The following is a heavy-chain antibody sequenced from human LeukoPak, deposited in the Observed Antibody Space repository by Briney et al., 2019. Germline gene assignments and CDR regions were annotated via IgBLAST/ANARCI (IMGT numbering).Heavy chain of an antibody. CDR2: IRYDGSNK. J-gene: IGHJ5*02. V-gene: IGHV3-30*02. CDR1: GFTFSSYG. D-gene: IGHD1-1*01. CDR3: AKDALQLERLGNWFDP. Sequence: PGGSLRLSCAASGFTFSSYGMHWVRQAPGKGLEWVAFIRYDGSNKYYADSVKGRFTISRDNSKNTLYLQMNSLRADDTAVYYCAKDALQLERLGNWFDPWGQGTLVTVSS.